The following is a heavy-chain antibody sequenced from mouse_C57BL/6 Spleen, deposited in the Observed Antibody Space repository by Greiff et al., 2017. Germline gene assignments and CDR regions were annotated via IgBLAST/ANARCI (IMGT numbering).Heavy chain of an antibody. CDR2: IDPSDSET. J-gene: IGHJ4*01. CDR3: ASRDSSGYGYAMDY. Sequence: QVQLQQPGAELVRPGSSVKLSCKASGYTFTSYWMHWVKQRPIQGLEWIGNIDPSDSETHYNQKFKDKATLTVDKSSSTAYMQLSSLTSEDSAVYYCASRDSSGYGYAMDYWGQGTSVTVSS. V-gene: IGHV1-52*01. CDR1: GYTFTSYW. D-gene: IGHD3-2*02.